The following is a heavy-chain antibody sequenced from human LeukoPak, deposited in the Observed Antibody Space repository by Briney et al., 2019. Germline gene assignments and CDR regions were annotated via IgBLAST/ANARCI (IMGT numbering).Heavy chain of an antibody. D-gene: IGHD5-12*01. CDR3: ATYSGYDLDYYYYYMDV. V-gene: IGHV3-30*04. Sequence: QSGRSLRLSCAASGFTFSSYAMHWVRQAPGKGLEGVAVISYDGSNKYYADSVKGRFTISRDNSKNTLYLQMNSLRAEDTAVYYCATYSGYDLDYYYYYMDVWGKGTTVTVSS. CDR2: ISYDGSNK. CDR1: GFTFSSYA. J-gene: IGHJ6*03.